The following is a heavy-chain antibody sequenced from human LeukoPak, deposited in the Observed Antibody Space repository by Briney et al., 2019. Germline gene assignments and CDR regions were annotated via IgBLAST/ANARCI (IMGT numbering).Heavy chain of an antibody. CDR1: GFTFSSYG. D-gene: IGHD2-21*01. CDR3: AKGINRAYRGYYFDY. J-gene: IGHJ4*02. V-gene: IGHV3-30*02. CDR2: IRYDGSNK. Sequence: GGSLRLSRAASGFTFSSYGMHWVRQAPGKGLEWVAFIRYDGSNKYYADSVKGRFTISRDNSKNTLYLQMNSLRAEDTAVYYCAKGINRAYRGYYFDYWGQGTLVTVSS.